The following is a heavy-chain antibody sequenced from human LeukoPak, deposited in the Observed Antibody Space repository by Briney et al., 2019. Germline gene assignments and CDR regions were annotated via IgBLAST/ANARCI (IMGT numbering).Heavy chain of an antibody. V-gene: IGHV1-2*02. Sequence: ASVKVSCKASGYSFTGYYMHWVRQAPGQGLEWMGWINPNSGGTNYAQKFQGRVTMTRDTSISIAYMELSSLRSDDTAIYYCARGIFDYWGQGTLVTVSS. CDR3: ARGIFDY. CDR2: INPNSGGT. CDR1: GYSFTGYY. J-gene: IGHJ4*02.